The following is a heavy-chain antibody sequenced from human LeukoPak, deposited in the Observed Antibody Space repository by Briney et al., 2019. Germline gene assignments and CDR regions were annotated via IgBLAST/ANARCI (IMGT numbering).Heavy chain of an antibody. Sequence: GSSVKVSCKASGGTFSSYAISWVRQAPGQGLEWMGGIIPIFGTANYAQKFQGRVTITAEESTSTAYMELSSLRSEDTAVYYCAKGVYCSGGSCPLPNWFDPWGQGTLVTVSS. J-gene: IGHJ5*02. V-gene: IGHV1-69*01. CDR2: IIPIFGTA. CDR1: GGTFSSYA. D-gene: IGHD2-15*01. CDR3: AKGVYCSGGSCPLPNWFDP.